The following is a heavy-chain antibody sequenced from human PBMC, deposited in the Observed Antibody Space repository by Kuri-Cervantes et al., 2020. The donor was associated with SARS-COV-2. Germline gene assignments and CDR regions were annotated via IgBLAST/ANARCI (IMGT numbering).Heavy chain of an antibody. V-gene: IGHV6-1*01. Sequence: SETLSLTCAISGDSVSSNSAAWNWIRQSPSRGLEWLGSTYVRSKWYTDYAVSVKSRITINPDTSKKQFSLQLNSVTPEDTAVYYCARGKTMVRGENYYYMYVWGKGTTVTVSS. D-gene: IGHD3-10*01. J-gene: IGHJ6*03. CDR1: GDSVSSNSAA. CDR3: ARGKTMVRGENYYYMYV. CDR2: TYVRSKWYT.